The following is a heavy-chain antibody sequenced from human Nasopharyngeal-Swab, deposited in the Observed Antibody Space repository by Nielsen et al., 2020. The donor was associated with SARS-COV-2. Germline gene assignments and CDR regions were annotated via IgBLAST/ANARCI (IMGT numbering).Heavy chain of an antibody. D-gene: IGHD2-2*01. J-gene: IGHJ4*02. CDR3: AKDEYIVVVPAALRLDY. CDR2: ISYDGSNK. V-gene: IGHV3-30-3*02. Sequence: VRQAPGKGLEWVAVISYDGSNKYYADSVKGRFTISRDNSKNTLYLRMNSLRAEDTAVYYCAKDEYIVVVPAALRLDYWGQGTLVTVSS.